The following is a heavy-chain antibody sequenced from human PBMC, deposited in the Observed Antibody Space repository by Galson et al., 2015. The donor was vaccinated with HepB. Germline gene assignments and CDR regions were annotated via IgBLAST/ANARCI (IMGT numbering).Heavy chain of an antibody. CDR1: EFILSMYW. CDR2: IKEDGSEK. Sequence: SLRLSCAASEFILSMYWMNWVRQAPGKGLEWVANIKEDGSEKNYVDSVKSRFTISRDNAKNSLYLQMNSLRAEDTAVYYCARVKRGEWYSFYCNGMDVWGQGTTVTVSS. D-gene: IGHD3-10*01. V-gene: IGHV3-7*05. J-gene: IGHJ6*02. CDR3: ARVKRGEWYSFYCNGMDV.